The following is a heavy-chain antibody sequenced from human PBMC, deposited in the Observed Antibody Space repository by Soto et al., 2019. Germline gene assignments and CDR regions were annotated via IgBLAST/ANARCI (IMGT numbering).Heavy chain of an antibody. CDR2: IDPSDSYT. V-gene: IGHV5-10-1*01. CDR3: ASHASISIIVVVPDAYYYYGMDV. J-gene: IGHJ6*02. CDR1: GYSFTSYW. Sequence: GASLKISCNGSGYSFTSYWISWVRQMPGKGLEWMGRIDPSDSYTNYSPSFQGHVTISADKPISTAYLQLSSLQASHTAIYYCASHASISIIVVVPDAYYYYGMDVWCQGTTVTVSS. D-gene: IGHD3-22*01.